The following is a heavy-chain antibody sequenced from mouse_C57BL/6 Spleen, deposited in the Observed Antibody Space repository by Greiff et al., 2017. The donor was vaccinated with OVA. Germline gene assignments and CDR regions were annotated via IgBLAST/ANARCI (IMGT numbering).Heavy chain of an antibody. CDR3: ARPLLRYWYFDV. CDR1: GYTFTSYW. J-gene: IGHJ1*03. V-gene: IGHV1-53*01. Sequence: QVQLQQPGTELVKPGASVKLSCKASGYTFTSYWMHWVKQRPGQGLEWIGNINPSNGGTNYNEKFKSKATLTVDKSSSTAYMQLSSLTSEDSAVYYWARPLLRYWYFDVWGTGTTVTVSS. CDR2: INPSNGGT. D-gene: IGHD1-2*01.